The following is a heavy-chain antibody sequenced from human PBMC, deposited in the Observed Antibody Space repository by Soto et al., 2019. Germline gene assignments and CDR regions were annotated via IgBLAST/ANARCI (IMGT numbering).Heavy chain of an antibody. Sequence: GGSLRLSCAASGFTFTSYAMHWVRQAPGKGLEWVAVISYDGSNKYYADSVKGRFTISRDNSKNTLYLQMNSLRAEDTAVYYCARDGGYYYDSSRTPLETYYGMDVWGQGTTVTVSS. J-gene: IGHJ6*02. CDR3: ARDGGYYYDSSRTPLETYYGMDV. D-gene: IGHD3-22*01. CDR1: GFTFTSYA. CDR2: ISYDGSNK. V-gene: IGHV3-30-3*01.